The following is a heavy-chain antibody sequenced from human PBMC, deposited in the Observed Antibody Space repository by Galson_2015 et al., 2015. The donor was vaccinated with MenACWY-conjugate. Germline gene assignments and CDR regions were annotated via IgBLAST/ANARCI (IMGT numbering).Heavy chain of an antibody. J-gene: IGHJ4*02. CDR2: IYPGDSDT. CDR1: GYSFTSYW. Sequence: QSGAEVKKPGESLKISCKGSGYSFTSYWIGWVRQMPGKGLEWMGIIYPGDSDTRYSPSFQGQVTISADKSISTAYLQWSSLKASDTAMYYCARSGYDSSGYYSDLGYWGQGTLVTVSS. D-gene: IGHD3-22*01. V-gene: IGHV5-51*01. CDR3: ARSGYDSSGYYSDLGY.